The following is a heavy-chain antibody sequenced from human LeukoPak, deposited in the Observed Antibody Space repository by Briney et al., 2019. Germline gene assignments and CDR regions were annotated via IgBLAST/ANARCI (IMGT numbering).Heavy chain of an antibody. Sequence: SETLSLTCTVSGGSISSGSYYWSWIRQPAGKGLEWIGRIYTSGSTNYNPSLKSRVTISVDTSKNQFPLKLSSVTAADTAVYYCARGYCTNAVCSLGPTQAWGQGTLVTVSS. D-gene: IGHD2-8*01. CDR1: GGSISSGSYY. J-gene: IGHJ4*02. CDR3: ARGYCTNAVCSLGPTQA. CDR2: IYTSGST. V-gene: IGHV4-61*02.